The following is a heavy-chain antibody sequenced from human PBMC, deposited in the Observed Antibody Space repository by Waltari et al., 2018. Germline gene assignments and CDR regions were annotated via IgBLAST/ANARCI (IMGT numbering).Heavy chain of an antibody. CDR2: ISTSSSYI. J-gene: IGHJ4*02. CDR1: GFTLISHG. V-gene: IGHV3-21*01. D-gene: IGHD4-17*01. CDR3: AREPDNYGAHVVDY. Sequence: EVQLVESGGGLVKPGGSLRLSCAVSGFTLISHGMNWVRQAPGKGLEWVASISTSSSYIYYADSVKGRFTVSRDNARKSLFLEMNGLRGDDTALYYCAREPDNYGAHVVDYWGQGTLVTVSS.